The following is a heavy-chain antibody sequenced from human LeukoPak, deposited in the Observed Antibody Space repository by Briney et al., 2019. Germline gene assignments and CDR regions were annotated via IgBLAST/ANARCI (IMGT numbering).Heavy chain of an antibody. CDR2: ISGSGGST. V-gene: IGHV3-21*04. CDR1: GFTFSSYS. J-gene: IGHJ4*02. D-gene: IGHD2-15*01. CDR3: ARARSYCSGGSCYPAHFDY. Sequence: GESLRLSCAASGFTFSSYSMNWVRQAPGKGLEWVSAISGSGGSTYYADSVKGRFTISRDNHKNSLYLQMNSLRAEDTAVYYCARARSYCSGGSCYPAHFDYWGQGTLVTVSS.